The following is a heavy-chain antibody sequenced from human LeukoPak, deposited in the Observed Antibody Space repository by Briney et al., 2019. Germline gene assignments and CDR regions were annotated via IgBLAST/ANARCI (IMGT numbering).Heavy chain of an antibody. CDR1: GFTVSTNY. CDR3: ARIHSSGWYPYYFDY. D-gene: IGHD6-19*01. J-gene: IGHJ4*02. Sequence: GSLRLSRAASGFTVSTNYMSWVRQPPGKGLEWIGSIYYSGSTYYNPSLKSRVTISVDTSKNQFSLKLSSVTAADTAVYYCARIHSSGWYPYYFDYWGQGTLVTVSS. V-gene: IGHV4-39*07. CDR2: IYYSGST.